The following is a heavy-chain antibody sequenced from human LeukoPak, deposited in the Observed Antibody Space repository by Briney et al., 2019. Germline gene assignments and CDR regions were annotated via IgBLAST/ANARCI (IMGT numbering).Heavy chain of an antibody. Sequence: GGSLRLSCAASGFTVSSNYMSWVRQASGKGLEWVSGISWNSGSIDYADSVKGRFTISRDNAKNSLYLQMNSLRPEDTALYYCAKGRRRVGATTFDYWGQGALVTVSS. CDR2: ISWNSGSI. V-gene: IGHV3-9*01. J-gene: IGHJ4*02. CDR3: AKGRRRVGATTFDY. CDR1: GFTVSSNY. D-gene: IGHD1-26*01.